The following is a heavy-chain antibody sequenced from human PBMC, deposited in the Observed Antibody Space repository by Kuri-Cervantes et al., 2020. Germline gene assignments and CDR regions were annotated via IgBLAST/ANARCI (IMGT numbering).Heavy chain of an antibody. D-gene: IGHD3-22*01. CDR3: AREYQDSSGYLGALHDAFDI. Sequence: SETLSLTCTVSGYSISSGYYWGWIRQPPGKGLEWIGSIYHSGSTYYNPSLKSLVTISVDTSKNQFSLKLSSVTAADTAVYYCAREYQDSSGYLGALHDAFDIWGQGTMVTVSS. CDR1: GYSISSGYY. V-gene: IGHV4-38-2*02. J-gene: IGHJ3*02. CDR2: IYHSGST.